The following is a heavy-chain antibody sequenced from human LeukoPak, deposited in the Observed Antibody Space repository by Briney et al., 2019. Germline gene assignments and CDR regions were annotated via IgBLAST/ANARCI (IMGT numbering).Heavy chain of an antibody. CDR3: ARGVYIAAAQYGY. CDR2: IYYSGTT. CDR1: NGSISRYY. D-gene: IGHD6-13*01. J-gene: IGHJ4*02. Sequence: KPSETLSLTCSVSNGSISRYYWNWIRQSPGKGLEWIGYIYYSGTTNYNPSLKSRVTISVDTSKNQFSLKLSSVTAADTAVYYCARGVYIAAAQYGYWGQGALVTVSS. V-gene: IGHV4-59*01.